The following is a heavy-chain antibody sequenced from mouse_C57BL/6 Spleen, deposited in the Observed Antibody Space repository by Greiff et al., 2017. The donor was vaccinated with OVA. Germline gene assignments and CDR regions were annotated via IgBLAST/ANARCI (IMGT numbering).Heavy chain of an antibody. Sequence: EVQLQQSGPELVKPGASVKISCKASGYSFTGYYMNWVKQSPEKSLEWIGEINPSTGGTTYNQKFKAKATLTVDKSSSTAYMQLKSLTSEDSAVYYCARGDSSGYVDYAMDYWGQGTSVTVSS. V-gene: IGHV1-42*01. D-gene: IGHD3-2*02. CDR1: GYSFTGYY. J-gene: IGHJ4*01. CDR2: INPSTGGT. CDR3: ARGDSSGYVDYAMDY.